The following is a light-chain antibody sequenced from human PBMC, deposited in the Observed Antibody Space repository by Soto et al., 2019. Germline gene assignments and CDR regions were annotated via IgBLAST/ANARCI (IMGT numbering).Light chain of an antibody. Sequence: QSVLTQPPSASGTPGQRVTISCSGSSSNIGTNYVYWYQQLPGTAPKLLIYRNNQRASGVPDRFSGSKSGTSASLAISGLRSEDEADYYCAAWDDSLRGPVFGGGTKLTVL. CDR1: SSNIGTNY. J-gene: IGLJ2*01. V-gene: IGLV1-47*01. CDR2: RNN. CDR3: AAWDDSLRGPV.